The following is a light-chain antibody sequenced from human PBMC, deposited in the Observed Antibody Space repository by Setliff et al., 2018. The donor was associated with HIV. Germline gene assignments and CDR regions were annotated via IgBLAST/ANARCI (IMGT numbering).Light chain of an antibody. Sequence: PASVPGSPGQSITISCTGSNSDVGSHYSVSWYQQYPGKAPKLMIYDVTKRPSGVSDRFSGSKSGNTASLTISGLQTEDEADYYCCSYAGSATYVFGTGTKVTVL. V-gene: IGLV2-23*02. CDR2: DVT. J-gene: IGLJ1*01. CDR1: NSDVGSHYS. CDR3: CSYAGSATYV.